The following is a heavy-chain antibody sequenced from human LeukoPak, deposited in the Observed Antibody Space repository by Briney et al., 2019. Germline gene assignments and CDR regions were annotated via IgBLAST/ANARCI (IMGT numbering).Heavy chain of an antibody. V-gene: IGHV3-30*09. J-gene: IGHJ4*02. CDR2: ISYDGGNK. CDR3: AREAEAFDY. CDR1: GFTFSSYA. Sequence: GGSLRLSCAASGFTFSSYAMHWVRQAPGKGLEWVAVISYDGGNKYYADSGKGRFAISRDNSKNTLYLQMNSLRPEDTGVYYCAREAEAFDYWGQGTLVTVSS.